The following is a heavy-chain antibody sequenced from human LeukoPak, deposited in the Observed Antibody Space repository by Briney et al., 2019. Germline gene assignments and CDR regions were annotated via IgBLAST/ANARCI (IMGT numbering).Heavy chain of an antibody. CDR3: ARHRRVHYANYYGMDV. Sequence: SETLSLTCTVSVGSLSSYYWSWIRQPPGKGLEWIGYIYYSGSTNYNPSLKSRVTISVDTSKNQFSLKLSSVTAADTAVYYCARHRRVHYANYYGMDVWGQGTTVTVSS. CDR1: VGSLSSYY. V-gene: IGHV4-59*08. D-gene: IGHD3-16*01. J-gene: IGHJ6*02. CDR2: IYYSGST.